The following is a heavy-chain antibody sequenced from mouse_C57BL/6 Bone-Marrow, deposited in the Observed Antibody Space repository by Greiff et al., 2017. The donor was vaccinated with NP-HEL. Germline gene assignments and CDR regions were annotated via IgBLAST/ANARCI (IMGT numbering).Heavy chain of an antibody. CDR1: GFTFSSYA. Sequence: EVMLVESGEGLVKPGGSLKLSCAASGFTFSSYAMSWVRQTPEKRLEWVAYICRGGDYIYYADTVKGRFTISRDNARNTLYLQMSSLKSEDTAMYYCTREWSTVRWYFDVWGTGTTVTVSS. CDR3: TREWSTVRWYFDV. CDR2: ICRGGDYI. D-gene: IGHD1-1*01. V-gene: IGHV5-9-1*02. J-gene: IGHJ1*03.